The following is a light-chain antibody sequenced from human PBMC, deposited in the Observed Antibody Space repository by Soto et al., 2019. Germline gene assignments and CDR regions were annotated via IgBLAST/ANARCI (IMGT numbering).Light chain of an antibody. Sequence: ILMTQFPSTLSASVGDRVTITCRASQTISTWLAWYQHKAGKAPKLLIYDASSLESGVPSRFSGSGSGTEFTLTISSLQPADFATYYCQQYNSYSWTFGQGTKVEIK. CDR1: QTISTW. V-gene: IGKV1-5*01. CDR2: DAS. CDR3: QQYNSYSWT. J-gene: IGKJ1*01.